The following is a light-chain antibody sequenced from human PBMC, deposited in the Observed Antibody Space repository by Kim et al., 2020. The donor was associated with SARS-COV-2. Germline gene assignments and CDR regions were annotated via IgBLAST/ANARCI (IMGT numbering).Light chain of an antibody. CDR2: YASDSDK. Sequence: QPVLTQPTSLSASPGASARFTCTLRSGINVGNYKIYWYQQKPGSLPRYLLRYASDSDKQQGSGVPSRFSGSRDASTNAGLLLISGLQSEDEAGYYCAIWYDSTWVFGGGTQLTVL. V-gene: IGLV5-39*01. J-gene: IGLJ3*02. CDR3: AIWYDSTWV. CDR1: SGINVGNYK.